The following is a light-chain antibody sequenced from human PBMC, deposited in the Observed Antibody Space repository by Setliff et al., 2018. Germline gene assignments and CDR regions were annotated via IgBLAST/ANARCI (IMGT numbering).Light chain of an antibody. J-gene: IGLJ2*01. Sequence: SVLTQPASVSGSPGQSITISCTGTSSDVGGYNYVSWYQQHPGKAPKPMIYDVRKRPSGVSNRFSGSKSGNTASLTISGLQAEDEADYYCNSYTSSSTMLFGGGTKVTVL. CDR3: NSYTSSSTML. CDR2: DVR. V-gene: IGLV2-14*01. CDR1: SSDVGGYNY.